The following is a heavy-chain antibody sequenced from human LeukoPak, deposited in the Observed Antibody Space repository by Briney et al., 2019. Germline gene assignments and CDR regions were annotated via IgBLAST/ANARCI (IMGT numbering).Heavy chain of an antibody. D-gene: IGHD3-10*01. CDR2: ISPSGTDI. CDR1: GFTFTDTY. J-gene: IGHJ4*02. CDR3: AKDEWWFGEFSGVDY. V-gene: IGHV3-11*04. Sequence: PGGSLRLSCAVSGFTFTDTYMTWIRQAPGKGLESLSYISPSGTDISYADSVKGRFTISRDNSKNTLYLQMNSLRAEDTAVYYCAKDEWWFGEFSGVDYWGQGTLVTVSS.